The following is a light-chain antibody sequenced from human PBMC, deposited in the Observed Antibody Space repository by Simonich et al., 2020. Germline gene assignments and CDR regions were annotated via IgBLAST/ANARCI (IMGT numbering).Light chain of an antibody. CDR3: QQYDNLPPLFT. CDR2: EAS. CDR1: QDICNY. Sequence: DIQMTQSPSSLSASVGDRVTITYQASQDICNYFNWFQQKPGKAPKILIYEASNVETGVPSRFSGSGSGTDFTYSISSLQPEDIATYYCQQYDNLPPLFTFGPGTKVDIK. J-gene: IGKJ3*01. V-gene: IGKV1-33*01.